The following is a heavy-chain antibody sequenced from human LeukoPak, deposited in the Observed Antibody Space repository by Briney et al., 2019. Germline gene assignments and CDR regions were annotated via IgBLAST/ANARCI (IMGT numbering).Heavy chain of an antibody. J-gene: IGHJ4*02. CDR2: IYPGDSDT. V-gene: IGHV5-51*01. Sequence: GESLKISCKSSGYSFTSYWIGWVRQMPGKGLEWMGIIYPGDSDTRYSPSFQGQVTISADKSISTAYLQWSSLKASDTAMYYCARPLNAGGVMTTVSYWGQGTLVTVSS. CDR1: GYSFTSYW. D-gene: IGHD4-11*01. CDR3: ARPLNAGGVMTTVSY.